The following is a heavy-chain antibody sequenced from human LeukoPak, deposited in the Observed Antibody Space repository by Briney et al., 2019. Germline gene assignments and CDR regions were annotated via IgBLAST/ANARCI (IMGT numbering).Heavy chain of an antibody. J-gene: IGHJ4*02. CDR1: GGSFSVYY. CDR3: ARGKTFFYFDY. Sequence: SETLSLTCAVYGGSFSVYYWSWIRQPPGKGLEWIGEINHSGSTNYNPSLKSRVTISVDTSKNQFSLKLSSVTAADTAVYYCARGKTFFYFDYWGQGTLVTVSS. V-gene: IGHV4-34*01. CDR2: INHSGST.